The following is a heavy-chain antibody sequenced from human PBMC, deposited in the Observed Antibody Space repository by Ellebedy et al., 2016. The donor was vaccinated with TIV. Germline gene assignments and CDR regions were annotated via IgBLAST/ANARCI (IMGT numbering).Heavy chain of an antibody. CDR2: GYT. CDR3: AKGSFPFGDKTERIYSFQY. J-gene: IGHJ4*02. V-gene: IGHV3-53*04. CDR1: GFIVSTNH. Sequence: GESLKISCTASGFIVSTNHMSWVRQAPGKGLEWVGGYTNYADSVKGRFTISKHNARNTLYLQMTNLRTEDKAVYYCAKGSFPFGDKTERIYSFQYWGQGTLVTVSS. D-gene: IGHD3-10*01.